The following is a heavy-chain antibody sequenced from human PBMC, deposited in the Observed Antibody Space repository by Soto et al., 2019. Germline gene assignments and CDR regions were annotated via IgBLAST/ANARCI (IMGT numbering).Heavy chain of an antibody. CDR3: TRGSSRASAAAT. D-gene: IGHD6-25*01. V-gene: IGHV4-31*03. J-gene: IGHJ5*02. Sequence: PSETLSLTCSVSGESLSSGGYYWSWIRHHPGKGLEGIGYIYDTESAYYNPSVKSRVTISMATSENHSATPRTSAPAAHSAVQYITRGSSRASAAATWGQGLRVTYSS. CDR2: IYDTESA. CDR1: GESLSSGGYY.